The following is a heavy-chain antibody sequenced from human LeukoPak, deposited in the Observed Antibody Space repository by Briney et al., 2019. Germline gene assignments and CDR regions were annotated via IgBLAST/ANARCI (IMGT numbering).Heavy chain of an antibody. CDR2: INGGGGGGT. D-gene: IGHD2-2*01. CDR3: AASLPNIVVVPAAKGPFGS. Sequence: PGGSLRLSCAASGFTFSNYAMSWVRQAPGKGLEWVSGINGGGGGGTFHADSVRGRFTISRDNSKNTLYQQMSSLRAEDTAVYYCAASLPNIVVVPAAKGPFGSWGQGTLVTVSS. V-gene: IGHV3-23*01. CDR1: GFTFSNYA. J-gene: IGHJ5*02.